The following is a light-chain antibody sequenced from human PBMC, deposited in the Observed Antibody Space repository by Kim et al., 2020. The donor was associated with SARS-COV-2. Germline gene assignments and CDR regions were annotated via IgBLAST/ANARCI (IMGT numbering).Light chain of an antibody. V-gene: IGLV1-51*01. J-gene: IGLJ2*01. CDR3: ETWDSRLSTVV. CDR2: DNH. CDR1: SANSGSNY. Sequence: GPSVTIPCSGGSANSGSNYVCWYQQFPGTAPQFLMYDNHKRASGVPDRFSGSKSGTSATLSITGLQTGDEADYYCETWDSRLSTVVFGGGTRLTVL.